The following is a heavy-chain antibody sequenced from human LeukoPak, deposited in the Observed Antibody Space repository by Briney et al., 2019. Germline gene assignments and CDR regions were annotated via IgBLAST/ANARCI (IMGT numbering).Heavy chain of an antibody. CDR2: INHSGST. CDR1: GGSFSGYY. Sequence: KPSETLSLTCAAYGGSFSGYYWSWIRQPPGKGLEWIGEINHSGSTNYNPSLKSRVTISVDTSKNQFSLKLSSVTAADTAVYYCARGPGYGDYVGYYGMDVWGQGTTVTVSS. D-gene: IGHD4-17*01. V-gene: IGHV4-34*01. J-gene: IGHJ6*02. CDR3: ARGPGYGDYVGYYGMDV.